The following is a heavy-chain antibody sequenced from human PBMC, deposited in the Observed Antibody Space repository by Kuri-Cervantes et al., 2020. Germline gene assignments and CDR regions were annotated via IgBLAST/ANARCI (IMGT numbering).Heavy chain of an antibody. D-gene: IGHD3-10*01. Sequence: GESLKISCAASGFTVSSNYMSWVRQAPGKGLVWVSRINSDGSSTSYADSVKGRFTISRDNAKNTLYLQMNSLRAEDTAVYYCARSYYYGSGSSSAIDYWGQGTLVTVSS. CDR3: ARSYYYGSGSSSAIDY. V-gene: IGHV3-74*01. CDR1: GFTVSSNY. CDR2: INSDGSST. J-gene: IGHJ4*02.